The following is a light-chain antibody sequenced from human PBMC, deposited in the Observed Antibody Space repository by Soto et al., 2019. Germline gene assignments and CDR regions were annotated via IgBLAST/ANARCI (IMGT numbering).Light chain of an antibody. CDR3: QQYNSS. J-gene: IGKJ5*01. CDR1: QTISSW. Sequence: DIRMTQSPSTLSGSVGDRVTITCRASQTISSWLAWYQQKPGKAPKLLIYKASNLENGVPSRFSGSGSGTEFTLTISSLQPDDFATYYCQQYNSSFGPGTRLEIK. CDR2: KAS. V-gene: IGKV1-5*03.